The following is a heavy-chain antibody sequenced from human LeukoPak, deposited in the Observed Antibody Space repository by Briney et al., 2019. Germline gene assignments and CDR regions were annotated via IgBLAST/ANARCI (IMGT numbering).Heavy chain of an antibody. CDR3: ARGYYDYGGNSWLN. V-gene: IGHV4-61*02. Sequence: PSETLSLTCTVSGGSISSGGYYWSWIRQPAGKGLEWIGRIYTSGSTDYNPSLKSRVTMSLDTPKNQFYLKVTSATAADTAVYYCARGYYDYGGNSWLNWGQGTLVIVSS. CDR2: IYTSGST. CDR1: GGSISSGGYY. D-gene: IGHD4-23*01. J-gene: IGHJ4*02.